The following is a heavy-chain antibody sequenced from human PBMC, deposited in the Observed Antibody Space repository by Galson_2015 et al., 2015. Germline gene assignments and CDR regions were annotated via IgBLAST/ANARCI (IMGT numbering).Heavy chain of an antibody. J-gene: IGHJ3*02. CDR3: ARNEPTRYGSGSYSDAFDI. V-gene: IGHV3-48*03. D-gene: IGHD3-10*01. CDR2: ISSSGSTI. CDR1: GFTFSSYE. Sequence: SLRLSRAASGFTFSSYEMNWVRQAPGKGLEWVSYISSSGSTIYYADSVKGRFTISRDNAKNSLYLQMNSLRAEDTAVYYCARNEPTRYGSGSYSDAFDIWGQGTMVTVSS.